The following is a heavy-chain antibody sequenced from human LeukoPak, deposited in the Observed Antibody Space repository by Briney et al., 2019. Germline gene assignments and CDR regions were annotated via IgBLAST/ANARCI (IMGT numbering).Heavy chain of an antibody. Sequence: GGSPRLSCAASGFIFSNYAMTWVRQVPGKGLECVSGISDNGALTYYADSVKGRFTISRDNSKNTVYLLMSSLRAEDTAIYYCAKESGSTHSYNWFDPWGQGTLVTVSS. J-gene: IGHJ5*02. V-gene: IGHV3-23*01. D-gene: IGHD2-2*01. CDR3: AKESGSTHSYNWFDP. CDR2: ISDNGALT. CDR1: GFIFSNYA.